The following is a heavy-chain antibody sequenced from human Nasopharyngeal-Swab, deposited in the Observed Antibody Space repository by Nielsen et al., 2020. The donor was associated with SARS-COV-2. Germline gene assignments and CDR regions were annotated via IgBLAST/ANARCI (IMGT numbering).Heavy chain of an antibody. Sequence: SETLSLTCTVSGGSISSGGYYWSWIRQHPGKGLEWIGYIYYSGSTYYNPSLKSRVTISVDTSKNQFSLKLSSVTAADTAVYYCARLDYYDSSGYPYYYYYYGMDAWGQGTTVTVSS. CDR3: ARLDYYDSSGYPYYYYYYGMDA. J-gene: IGHJ6*02. D-gene: IGHD3-22*01. V-gene: IGHV4-31*03. CDR1: GGSISSGGYY. CDR2: IYYSGST.